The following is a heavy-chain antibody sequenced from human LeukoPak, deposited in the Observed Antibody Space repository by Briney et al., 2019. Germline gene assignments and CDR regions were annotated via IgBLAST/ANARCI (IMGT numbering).Heavy chain of an antibody. D-gene: IGHD1-1*01. J-gene: IGHJ6*02. Sequence: GASVKVSCKVSGYTLTELSLHWVRQAPGKGLEWMGRFDPEDGETIYARKFQGRVTMTEDTSTDTAYMELSSLRSEDMAVYFCAVSLTTGGYYGMDVWGQGTTVTVSS. CDR1: GYTLTELS. V-gene: IGHV1-24*01. CDR3: AVSLTTGGYYGMDV. CDR2: FDPEDGET.